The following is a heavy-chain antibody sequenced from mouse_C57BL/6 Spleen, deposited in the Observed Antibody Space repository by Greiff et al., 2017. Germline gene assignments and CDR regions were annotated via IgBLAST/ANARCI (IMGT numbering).Heavy chain of an antibody. J-gene: IGHJ3*01. CDR2: INPYNGGT. Sequence: EVQLLQSGSVLVKPGASVKMSCKASGYTFTDYYMNWVKQSHGKSLEWIGVINPYNGGTSYNQKFKGKATLTVDKSSSTAYMELNSLTSEDSAVYYCASLYDYGTSWFAYWGQGALVTVSA. D-gene: IGHD2-4*01. CDR1: GYTFTDYY. CDR3: ASLYDYGTSWFAY. V-gene: IGHV1-19*01.